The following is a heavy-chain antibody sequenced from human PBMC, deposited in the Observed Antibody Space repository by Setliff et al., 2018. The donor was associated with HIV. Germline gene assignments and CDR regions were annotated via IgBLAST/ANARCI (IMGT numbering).Heavy chain of an antibody. D-gene: IGHD6-13*01. CDR2: IYHSGSA. V-gene: IGHV4-30-2*01. J-gene: IGHJ4*02. CDR1: GGSINSGGYS. Sequence: SETLSLTCAVSGGSINSGGYSWSWIRQPPGKGLEWIGYIYHSGSAIYNPSLNSRVIISVDRSKNQFSLKLNSVTAADTAVYYCARGGSRGSWYWDYWGQGTLVTVSS. CDR3: ARGGSRGSWYWDY.